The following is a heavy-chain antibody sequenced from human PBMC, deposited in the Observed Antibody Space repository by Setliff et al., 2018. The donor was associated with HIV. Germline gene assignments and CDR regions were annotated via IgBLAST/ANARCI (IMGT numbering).Heavy chain of an antibody. CDR2: ISTRGTT. V-gene: IGHV4-61*09. D-gene: IGHD1-1*01. Sequence: SETLSLTCNVSGASISSGTFYWTWIRQPAGKGLEWVGHISTRGTTNYNPSLKSRVTMSADTSNNQFFLKLTSVAATDTAFYYCARGAVKLDFNWFDPWGQGIWVTVSS. CDR1: GASISSGTFY. CDR3: ARGAVKLDFNWFDP. J-gene: IGHJ5*02.